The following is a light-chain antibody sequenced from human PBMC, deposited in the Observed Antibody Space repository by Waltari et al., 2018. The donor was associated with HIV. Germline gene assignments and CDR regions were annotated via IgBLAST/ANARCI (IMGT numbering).Light chain of an antibody. CDR2: KDD. J-gene: IGLJ2*01. Sequence: NFMLTQPHSVSESPGKTVTVSCTRSSGSIASNYVQWYQQRPGSSPTTVIDKDDQRPSRVPDRFSCSIDSSSNSASLTISGLRPEDEADYYCQSYDNENPVLFGGGTKLTVL. CDR3: QSYDNENPVL. V-gene: IGLV6-57*01. CDR1: SGSIASNY.